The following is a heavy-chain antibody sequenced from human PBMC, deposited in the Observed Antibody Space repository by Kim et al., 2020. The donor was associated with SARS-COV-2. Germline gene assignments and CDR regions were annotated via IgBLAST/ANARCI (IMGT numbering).Heavy chain of an antibody. CDR1: GGSISSSSYY. D-gene: IGHD3-9*01. CDR2: IYYSGST. CDR3: ARHTSYYDILTGYLPNGWFEH. V-gene: IGHV4-39*01. J-gene: IGHJ5*02. Sequence: SETLSLTCTVSGGSISSSSYYWGWIRQPPGKGLEWIGSIYYSGSTYYNPSLKSRVTISVDTSKNQFSLKLSSVTAADTAVYYCARHTSYYDILTGYLPNGWFEHWGQGTLVTGSS.